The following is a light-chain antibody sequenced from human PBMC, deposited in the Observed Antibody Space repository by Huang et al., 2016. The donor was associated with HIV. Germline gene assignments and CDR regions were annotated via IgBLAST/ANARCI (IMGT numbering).Light chain of an antibody. CDR2: DAS. V-gene: IGKV1-33*01. CDR1: QDISNY. J-gene: IGKJ1*01. CDR3: QHYDNLRT. Sequence: DIQMTQSPSSLSASVGDRVTITCQASQDISNYLNWYQQKPGKAPKLLIYDASNLETGGSARVSGRGSGTDFTLTISSLQPEDIATYYCQHYDNLRTFGQGTKVEIK.